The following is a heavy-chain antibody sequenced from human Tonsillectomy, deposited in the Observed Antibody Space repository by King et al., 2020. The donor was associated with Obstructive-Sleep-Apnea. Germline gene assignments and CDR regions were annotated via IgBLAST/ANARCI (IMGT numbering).Heavy chain of an antibody. V-gene: IGHV4-39*07. Sequence: QLQESGPGLVKPSETLSLTCTVSGGSISTSHYYWGWIRQPPGKGLEWLGTIYYSGSTYYNPSLKSRVTISVDTSKNQFSLKLSSVTAADTAVYYCAIEDGYNSFLDYWGQGTLVAVSS. CDR3: AIEDGYNSFLDY. CDR1: GGSISTSHYY. CDR2: IYYSGST. D-gene: IGHD5-24*01. J-gene: IGHJ4*02.